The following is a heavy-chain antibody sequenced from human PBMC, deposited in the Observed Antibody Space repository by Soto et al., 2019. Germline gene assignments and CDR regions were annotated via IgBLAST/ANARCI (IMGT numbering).Heavy chain of an antibody. Sequence: PGGSLRLSCAASGFTFSSYAVSWVRQAPGKGPEWISSISGSGSTIYYADSVNGRFTISRDNSKNTLYLQMNSLRAEDTAVYYCARDQTPRGKGYCSGGSCYSDAFDLWGQGTMVTVSS. V-gene: IGHV3-23*01. J-gene: IGHJ3*01. CDR2: ISGSGSTI. CDR3: ARDQTPRGKGYCSGGSCYSDAFDL. CDR1: GFTFSSYA. D-gene: IGHD2-15*01.